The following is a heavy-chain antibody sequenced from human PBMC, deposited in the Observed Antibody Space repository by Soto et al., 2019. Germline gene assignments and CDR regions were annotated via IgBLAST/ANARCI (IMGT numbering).Heavy chain of an antibody. J-gene: IGHJ4*02. CDR1: GYTFTAYA. CDR2: INPGNGNT. CDR3: ATSAISPYGGLIGPFDY. Sequence: QVQLVQSGGEERKPGASVRLSCEASGYTFTAYALHWLRQAPGQSLEWMAWINPGNGNTKYSLKFLGRVSITKDTSATTAYLELGSLKSEDTAVYYCATSAISPYGGLIGPFDYWGQGDLVTVSS. D-gene: IGHD3-16*02. V-gene: IGHV1-3*05.